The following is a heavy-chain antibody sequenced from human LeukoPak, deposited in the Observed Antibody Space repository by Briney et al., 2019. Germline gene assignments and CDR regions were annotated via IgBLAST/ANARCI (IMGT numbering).Heavy chain of an antibody. CDR1: GYTFTSYG. J-gene: IGHJ4*02. CDR3: ARVRSRGEPSTDY. V-gene: IGHV1-18*01. D-gene: IGHD3-16*01. Sequence: ASVKASCKASGYTFTSYGISWVRQAPGQGLERMGWISAYNGNTNYAQKLQGRVTMTTDTSTSTAYKELRSLRSDDTAVYYCARVRSRGEPSTDYWGQGTLVTVSS. CDR2: ISAYNGNT.